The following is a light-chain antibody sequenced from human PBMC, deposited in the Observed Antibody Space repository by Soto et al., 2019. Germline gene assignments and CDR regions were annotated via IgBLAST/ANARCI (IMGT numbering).Light chain of an antibody. CDR1: QDISNY. CDR2: DAS. Sequence: DIQITHSPSSLSASVGDRVTITCQASQDISNYLNWYQQKPGKAPKLLIYDASDLETGVPSRFSGSGSGTDFTFTISSLQPEDFATYYCQQYDNLVTLGGGTKVDIK. V-gene: IGKV1-33*01. CDR3: QQYDNLVT. J-gene: IGKJ4*01.